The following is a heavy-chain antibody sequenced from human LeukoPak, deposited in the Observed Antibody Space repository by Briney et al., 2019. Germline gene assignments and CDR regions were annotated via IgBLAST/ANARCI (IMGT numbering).Heavy chain of an antibody. V-gene: IGHV5-51*01. CDR3: ARLILEWTFDY. Sequence: GESLKISCKGSGYSFTSYWIGWVRQMPGKGLEWMGIIYPGDSDTRYSPSFQGQVTISADKSISTAYPQWSSLKASDTAMYYCARLILEWTFDYRGQGTLVTVSS. CDR2: IYPGDSDT. J-gene: IGHJ4*02. D-gene: IGHD3-3*01. CDR1: GYSFTSYW.